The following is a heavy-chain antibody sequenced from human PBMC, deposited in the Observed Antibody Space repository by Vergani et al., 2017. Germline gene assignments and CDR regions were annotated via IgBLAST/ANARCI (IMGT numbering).Heavy chain of an antibody. CDR3: ARDGSYLEGFDY. J-gene: IGHJ4*02. CDR2: IWYDGSNK. V-gene: IGHV3-33*01. D-gene: IGHD1-26*01. Sequence: VQLVESGGGVVQPGRSLRLSCAASGFTFSSYGMHWVRQAPGKGLEWVAVIWYDGSNKYYADSVKGRFTISRDNSKNTLYLQMNSLRAEDTAVYYCARDGSYLEGFDYWGQGTLVTVSS. CDR1: GFTFSSYG.